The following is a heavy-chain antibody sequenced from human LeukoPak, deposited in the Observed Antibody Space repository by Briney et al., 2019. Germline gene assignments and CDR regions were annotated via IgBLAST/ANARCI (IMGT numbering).Heavy chain of an antibody. CDR2: IGGTGDRT. CDR1: GFTFSSYA. J-gene: IGHJ4*02. Sequence: PGRSLRLSCAASGFTFSSYAMSWVRQAPGKGLEWVSSIGGTGDRTHYGDSVKGRFTISRDNSKNTLYLQMNSLRAEGTAVYYCAKIGGYYNYWGQGTLVTVSS. CDR3: AKIGGYYNY. D-gene: IGHD1-26*01. V-gene: IGHV3-23*01.